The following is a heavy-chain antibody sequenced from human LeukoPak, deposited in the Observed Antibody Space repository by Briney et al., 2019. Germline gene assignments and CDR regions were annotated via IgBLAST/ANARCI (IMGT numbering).Heavy chain of an antibody. CDR1: GFTFSSYG. D-gene: IGHD2-2*01. CDR2: MRYDGSTK. CDR3: AKGYCVGTSCYSGLD. Sequence: GGSLRLSCAASGFTFSSYGMHWVRQAPGKGLEWVAFMRYDGSTKYYADSVKGRFTISRDNSKNTLSLQMDSLRPDDTAVYYCAKGYCVGTSCYSGLDWGQGTLVTVSS. V-gene: IGHV3-30*02. J-gene: IGHJ4*02.